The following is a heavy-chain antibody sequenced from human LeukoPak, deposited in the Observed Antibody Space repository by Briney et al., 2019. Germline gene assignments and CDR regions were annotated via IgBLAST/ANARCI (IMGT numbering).Heavy chain of an antibody. CDR3: ARVRYSSSWYDY. J-gene: IGHJ4*02. CDR1: GFTFSSYG. V-gene: IGHV3-30*03. CDR2: ISYDGSNK. D-gene: IGHD6-13*01. Sequence: PGRSLRLSCAASGFTFSSYGMHWVRQAPGKGLEWVAVISYDGSNKYYADSVKGRFTISRDNSKNTLYLQMNSLRAEDTAVYYCARVRYSSSWYDYWGQGTLVTVSS.